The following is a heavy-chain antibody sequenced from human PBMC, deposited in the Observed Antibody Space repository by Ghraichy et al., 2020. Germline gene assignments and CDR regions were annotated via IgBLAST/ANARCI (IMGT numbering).Heavy chain of an antibody. CDR1: GFTFSDYY. CDR3: VRVHSGSCAHAIDI. V-gene: IGHV3-11*01. D-gene: IGHD1-26*01. Sequence: GGSLRLSCAASGFTFSDYYMTWIRQAPGKGLEWVSYISGSGITREYADSLKARFTISRDNAKTSMYLQMDSLRVEDTAVYYCVRVHSGSCAHAIDIWGQGTMVTVSS. J-gene: IGHJ3*02. CDR2: ISGSGITR.